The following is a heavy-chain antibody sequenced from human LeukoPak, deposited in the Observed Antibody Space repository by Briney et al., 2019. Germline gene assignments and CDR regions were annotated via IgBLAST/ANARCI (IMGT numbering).Heavy chain of an antibody. CDR2: ISINTDT. CDR1: GIAVIGNY. Sequence: GGSLTPSCAASGIAVIGNYMSWVRQPPGEGLEWVSFISINTDTFYADSVRGRFTISRDSSKNTLFLQMNSLRDEDSAVYYCAIAQSWDELFDSWGQGTLVTVSS. D-gene: IGHD1-26*01. CDR3: AIAQSWDELFDS. V-gene: IGHV3-53*01. J-gene: IGHJ4*02.